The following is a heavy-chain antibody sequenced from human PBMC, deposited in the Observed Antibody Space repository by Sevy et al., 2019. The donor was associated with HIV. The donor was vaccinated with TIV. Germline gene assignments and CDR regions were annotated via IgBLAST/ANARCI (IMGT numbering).Heavy chain of an antibody. CDR1: GFSFSRYW. J-gene: IGHJ3*01. CDR2: IKQDGSEK. CDR3: ARERDRQALNV. V-gene: IGHV3-7*01. Sequence: GGSLRLSCEASGFSFSRYWMSWVRQTPEKGLEWVANIKQDGSEKTYVDSVKGRFTISRDNSKNTLFMQVNSLRAEDTALYYCARERDRQALNVWGQGTMVTVSS.